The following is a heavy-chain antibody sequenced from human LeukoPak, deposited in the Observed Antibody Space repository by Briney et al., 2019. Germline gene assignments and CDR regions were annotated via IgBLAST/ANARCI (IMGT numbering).Heavy chain of an antibody. CDR3: ARSPLNWADAFDI. CDR1: GCSFTSYW. J-gene: IGHJ3*02. CDR2: IYPGDSDT. Sequence: GESLKISCKGSGCSFTSYWIGWVRQKPGKGLEWMGIIYPGDSDTRYSPSFQGQVTISVDKSVTTACLQWSSLKASDIAMYYCARSPLNWADAFDIWGQGTMVTVSS. D-gene: IGHD7-27*01. V-gene: IGHV5-51*01.